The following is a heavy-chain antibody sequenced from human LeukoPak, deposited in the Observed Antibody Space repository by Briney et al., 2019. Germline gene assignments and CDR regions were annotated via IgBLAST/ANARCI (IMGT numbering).Heavy chain of an antibody. CDR3: ARDSYYYDSSGYYASYGMDV. CDR1: GGSFSGYY. V-gene: IGHV4-34*01. J-gene: IGHJ6*02. D-gene: IGHD3-22*01. Sequence: PSETLSLTCAVYGGSFSGYYWSWIRQPPGKGLEWIGEINHSGSTNYNPSLKSRVTISVDTSKNQFSLKLSSVTAADTAVYYCARDSYYYDSSGYYASYGMDVWGQGTTVTVSS. CDR2: INHSGST.